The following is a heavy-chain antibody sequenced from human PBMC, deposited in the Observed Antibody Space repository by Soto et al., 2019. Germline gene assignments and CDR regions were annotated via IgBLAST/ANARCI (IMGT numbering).Heavy chain of an antibody. CDR1: GFTVSTNY. CDR2: LYCGGDT. Sequence: PGGSLRLSCAASGFTVSTNYMTWVRQAPGEGLEWVSILYCGGDTYYADSVKGRFTISRDNSKNTLYLQMNSLKADDTAVYYRAREAKDYVDYDWGQGTLVTVSS. CDR3: AREAKDYVDYD. J-gene: IGHJ4*02. D-gene: IGHD4-17*01. V-gene: IGHV3-53*01.